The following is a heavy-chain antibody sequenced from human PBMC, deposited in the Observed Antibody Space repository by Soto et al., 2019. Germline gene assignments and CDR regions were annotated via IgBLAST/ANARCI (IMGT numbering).Heavy chain of an antibody. D-gene: IGHD4-17*01. CDR3: ARDLITVTRGYYYYGMDV. CDR1: GFTVSSNY. V-gene: IGHV3-53*01. Sequence: GGSLRLSCAASGFTVSSNYMSWVRQVPGKGLEWVSVIYSGGSTYYADSVKGRFTISRDNSKNTLYLQMNSLRAEDTAVYYCARDLITVTRGYYYYGMDVWGQGPTVTVSS. J-gene: IGHJ6*02. CDR2: IYSGGST.